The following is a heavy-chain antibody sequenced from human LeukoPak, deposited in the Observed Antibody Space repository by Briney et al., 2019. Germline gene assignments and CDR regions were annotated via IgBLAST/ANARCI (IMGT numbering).Heavy chain of an antibody. V-gene: IGHV4-59*08. D-gene: IGHD6-13*01. J-gene: IGHJ6*02. CDR3: ASSTSWSGYYYYGMDV. Sequence: SETLSLTCTVSGGSISSYYWSWIRQPPGKGLERIGYIYYSGSTNYNPSLKSRVTISVDTSKNQFSLKLSSVTAADTAVYYCASSTSWSGYYYYGMDVWGQGTTVTVSS. CDR2: IYYSGST. CDR1: GGSISSYY.